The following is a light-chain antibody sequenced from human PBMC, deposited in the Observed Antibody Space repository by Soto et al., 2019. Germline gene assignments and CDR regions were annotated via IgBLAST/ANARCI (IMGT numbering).Light chain of an antibody. CDR3: QQRSNWPPLT. J-gene: IGKJ4*01. V-gene: IGKV3-11*01. CDR2: DAS. Sequence: EIVLTQSPATLSLSPGERATFSCRASQSVSSDLVWYQQKPGQAPRLLIYDASNRAAGIPARFSGSGSGTDFTLTISSLEPEDFGVYYCQQRSNWPPLTFGGGTKVEIK. CDR1: QSVSSD.